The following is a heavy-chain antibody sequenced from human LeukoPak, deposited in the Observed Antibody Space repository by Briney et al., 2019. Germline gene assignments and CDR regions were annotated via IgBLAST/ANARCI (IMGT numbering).Heavy chain of an antibody. CDR2: ITTYNGNT. Sequence: ASVKVSCKASGYTFTSYPISWVRQAPGQGLEWMGWITTYNGNTNYAQKLQGRVTMTTDTSTSTAYMDLRGLRSDDTAVYYCARDYDYGDYVGDFDYWGQGTLVTVSS. D-gene: IGHD4-17*01. CDR3: ARDYDYGDYVGDFDY. J-gene: IGHJ4*02. CDR1: GYTFTSYP. V-gene: IGHV1-18*01.